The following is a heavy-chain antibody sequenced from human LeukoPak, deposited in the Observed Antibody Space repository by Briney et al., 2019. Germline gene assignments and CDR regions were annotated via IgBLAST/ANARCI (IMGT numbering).Heavy chain of an antibody. Sequence: GGSLRLSCAASGFTFTDYAMNWVRQAPGRGLEWVSTISSNGGRVYYVESVKGRFIVSRDNSKNTLSLQMNSLRAEDTAVYYCAKDSGRDHYDFVRPDVWGRGTTVTVSS. CDR2: ISSNGGRV. CDR1: GFTFTDYA. CDR3: AKDSGRDHYDFVRPDV. J-gene: IGHJ6*02. D-gene: IGHD3-3*01. V-gene: IGHV3-23*01.